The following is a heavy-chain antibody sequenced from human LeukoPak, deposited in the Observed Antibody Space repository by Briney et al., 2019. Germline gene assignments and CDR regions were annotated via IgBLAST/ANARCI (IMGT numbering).Heavy chain of an antibody. J-gene: IGHJ3*02. CDR1: GGSISSYY. V-gene: IGHV4-59*01. D-gene: IGHD1-26*01. Sequence: PSGTLSLTCTVSGGSISSYYWSWIRQPPGKGLEWIGYIYYSGSTNYNPSLKSRVTISVDTSKNQFSLKLSSVTAADTAVYYCARERRSGSSQTTDAFDIWGQGTMVTVSS. CDR3: ARERRSGSSQTTDAFDI. CDR2: IYYSGST.